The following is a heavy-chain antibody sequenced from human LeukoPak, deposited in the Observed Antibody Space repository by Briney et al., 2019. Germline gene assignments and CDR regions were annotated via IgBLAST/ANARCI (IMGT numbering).Heavy chain of an antibody. D-gene: IGHD3-9*01. CDR1: GGSLSGHF. J-gene: IGHJ4*02. V-gene: IGHV4-59*11. CDR3: ARDPGDTDWYNFDF. CDR2: IHSSWST. Sequence: SETLSLTCTVSGGSLSGHFWSWFRRPPGKGLEIIGYIHSSWSTNYNPSYKSRVTVSLEMSKNQFSLSLSSVTAADTAVYYCARDPGDTDWYNFDFWGQGILVTVSS.